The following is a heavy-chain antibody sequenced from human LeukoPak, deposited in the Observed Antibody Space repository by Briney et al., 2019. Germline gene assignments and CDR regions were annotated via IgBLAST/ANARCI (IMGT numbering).Heavy chain of an antibody. CDR3: ARDRLVSSGWYYMDV. Sequence: PGGSLRLSCAASGFTFSSYEMNWVRQAPGKGLEWVSYISSSGSTIYYADSVKGRFTISRDNAKNSLYLQINSLRAEDTAVYYCARDRLVSSGWYYMDVWGKGTTVTVSS. V-gene: IGHV3-48*03. CDR2: ISSSGSTI. D-gene: IGHD3-22*01. J-gene: IGHJ6*03. CDR1: GFTFSSYE.